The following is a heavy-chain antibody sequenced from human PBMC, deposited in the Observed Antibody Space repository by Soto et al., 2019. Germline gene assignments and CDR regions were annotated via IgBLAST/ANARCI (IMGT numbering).Heavy chain of an antibody. V-gene: IGHV4-61*01. CDR3: ARGSYYGSGSA. CDR1: CGSVISGSYY. CDR2: IYYSGST. D-gene: IGHD3-10*01. J-gene: IGHJ4*02. Sequence: SETLSLTCTFSCGSVISGSYYWSWIRQPPGKGLEWIGYIYYSGSTNYNPSLKSRVAISVDTSKNQFSLKLSPVTAADTAVYYCARGSYYGSGSAWGQGTLVTVSS.